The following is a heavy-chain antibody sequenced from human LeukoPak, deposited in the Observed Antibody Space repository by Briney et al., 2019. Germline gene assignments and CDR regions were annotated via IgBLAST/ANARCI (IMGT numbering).Heavy chain of an antibody. CDR2: ISYDGSNK. V-gene: IGHV3-30*04. Sequence: GGSLRLSCAASGFTFSSYAMHWVRQAPGKGLEWVAVISYDGSNKYYADSVKGRFTISRDNSKNTLYLQMNSLRAEDTAVYYCAKGYSLFDYWGQGTLVTVPS. D-gene: IGHD6-13*01. CDR1: GFTFSSYA. J-gene: IGHJ4*02. CDR3: AKGYSLFDY.